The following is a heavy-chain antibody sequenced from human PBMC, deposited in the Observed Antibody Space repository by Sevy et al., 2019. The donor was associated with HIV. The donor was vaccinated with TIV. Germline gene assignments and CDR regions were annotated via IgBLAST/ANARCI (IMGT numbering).Heavy chain of an antibody. V-gene: IGHV3-48*02. CDR3: AKDRWDTTSPSRALDF. D-gene: IGHD1-26*01. J-gene: IGHJ4*02. Sequence: GGSLRLSCAASGFTFNNYWMSWVRQAPGKGLEWISYIRSGDDTIYYAQSVKGRFTFSRDNAKNSLYLQMDSLTDEDTAVYYCAKDRWDTTSPSRALDFWGQGTLVTVSS. CDR2: IRSGDDTI. CDR1: GFTFNNYW.